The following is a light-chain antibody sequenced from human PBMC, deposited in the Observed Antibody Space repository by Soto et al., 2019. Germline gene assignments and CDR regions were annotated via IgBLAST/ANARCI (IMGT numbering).Light chain of an antibody. J-gene: IGKJ2*01. CDR1: QSVSPW. CDR2: DVS. Sequence: IQMTQTPSTLSASVGDRVTITCRASQSVSPWLAWYQQTPGKAPKLLIYDVSNLQFGIPSRFSGSGSETKFTLTISGLQPDDFATYYCQQYSNFSPTFGQGTKLDI. V-gene: IGKV1-5*01. CDR3: QQYSNFSPT.